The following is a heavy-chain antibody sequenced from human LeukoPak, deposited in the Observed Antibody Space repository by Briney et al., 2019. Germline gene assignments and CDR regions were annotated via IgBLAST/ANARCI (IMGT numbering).Heavy chain of an antibody. CDR2: IIPILGIA. CDR3: ARDRGRATVTTIFSSDNWFDP. Sequence: SVKVSCKASGGTFSSYTISWVRQAPGQGLEWMGRIIPILGIANYAQKFQGRVTITADKSTSTAYMELSSLRSEDTAVYYCARDRGRATVTTIFSSDNWFDPWGQGTLVTVSS. D-gene: IGHD4-11*01. CDR1: GGTFSSYT. V-gene: IGHV1-69*04. J-gene: IGHJ5*02.